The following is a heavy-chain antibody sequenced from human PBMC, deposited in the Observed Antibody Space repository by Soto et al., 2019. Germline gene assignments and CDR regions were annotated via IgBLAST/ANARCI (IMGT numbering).Heavy chain of an antibody. CDR3: ARGDLGGYNNRSAVDI. CDR2: TYYRSKWYN. J-gene: IGHJ3*02. CDR1: GDSVSSNSAA. Sequence: KQSQTLSLTCAISGDSVSSNSAAWNWIRQSPSRGLEWLGRTYYRSKWYNDYAVSVKSRITINPDTSKNQFSLQLNSVTPEDMAVYYCARGDLGGYNNRSAVDIWGQGTMVTVSS. D-gene: IGHD5-18*01. V-gene: IGHV6-1*01.